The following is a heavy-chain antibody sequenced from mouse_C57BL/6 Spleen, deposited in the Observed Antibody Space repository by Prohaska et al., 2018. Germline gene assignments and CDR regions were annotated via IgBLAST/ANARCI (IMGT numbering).Heavy chain of an antibody. D-gene: IGHD1-1*01. J-gene: IGHJ2*01. CDR2: INPNNGGT. Sequence: GYTFTDYNMDWVKQSHGKSLEWIGDINPNNGGTIYNQKFKGKATLTVDKSSSTAYMELRSLTSEDTAVYYCARYGSSSYYFDYWGQGTTLAV. V-gene: IGHV1-18*01. CDR3: ARYGSSSYYFDY. CDR1: GYTFTDYN.